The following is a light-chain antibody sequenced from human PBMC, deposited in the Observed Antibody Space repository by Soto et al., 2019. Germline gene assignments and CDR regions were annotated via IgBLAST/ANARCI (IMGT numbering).Light chain of an antibody. Sequence: QSVLTQPASVSGSPGQSITMSCTGTSNDVGGYNYVSWYQKYPGKAPKLMIYEVTNRPSGVSNRFSGSKSGNTASLIISGLRAEDEADYFCSSYTNSGTLLFGGGTKVTVL. J-gene: IGLJ2*01. V-gene: IGLV2-14*01. CDR2: EVT. CDR1: SNDVGGYNY. CDR3: SSYTNSGTLL.